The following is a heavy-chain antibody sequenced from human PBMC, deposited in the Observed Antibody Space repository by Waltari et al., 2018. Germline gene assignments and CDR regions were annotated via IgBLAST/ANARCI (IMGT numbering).Heavy chain of an antibody. CDR2: INLKTGGT. CDR1: GYTFTAYY. D-gene: IGHD6-19*01. CDR3: ARVIYSSGWNPIDF. J-gene: IGHJ4*02. Sequence: QVQLVQSGAEVKKPGASVKVSCKASGYTFTAYYMHWVRLAPGQGLEWMGWINLKTGGTRIAQKFQGRVTVTSDASITTGYMELTSLRSDDTALYYCARVIYSSGWNPIDFWGQGTLVTVSS. V-gene: IGHV1-2*02.